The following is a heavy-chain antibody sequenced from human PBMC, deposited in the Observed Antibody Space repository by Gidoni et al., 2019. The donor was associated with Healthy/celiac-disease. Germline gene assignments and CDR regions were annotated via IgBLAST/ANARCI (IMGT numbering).Heavy chain of an antibody. CDR2: IYYSGST. CDR1: GGSISRYY. V-gene: IGHV4-59*01. J-gene: IGHJ3*02. Sequence: QVQLQESGPGLVKPSETLSLPCTVPGGSISRYYWSWIRQPPGKGLEWIGYIYYSGSTNYNPSLKSRVTISVDTSKNQFSLKLSSVTAADTAVYYCAREGDCTNGVCYTGDFDAFDIWGQGTMVTVSS. D-gene: IGHD2-8*01. CDR3: AREGDCTNGVCYTGDFDAFDI.